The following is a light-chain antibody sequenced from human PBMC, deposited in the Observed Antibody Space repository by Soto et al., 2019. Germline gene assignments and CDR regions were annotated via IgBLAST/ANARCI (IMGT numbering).Light chain of an antibody. V-gene: IGKV1-5*03. CDR1: QSISSW. CDR3: QQYNSYSSLYT. CDR2: KAS. J-gene: IGKJ2*01. Sequence: DIQMTQSPSTLSASVGDRVTITCRASQSISSWLAWYQQKPGKAPKLLIYKASSLESGVPSRFSGSVSGTEFTLTISSLQPDDFATYYCQQYNSYSSLYTFGQGTKREIK.